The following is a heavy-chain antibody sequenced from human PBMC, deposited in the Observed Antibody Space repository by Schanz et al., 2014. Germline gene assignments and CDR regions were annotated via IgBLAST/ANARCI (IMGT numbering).Heavy chain of an antibody. CDR1: GFTFSDYW. Sequence: EVQLVESGGGLVQPGGSLRLSCTASGFTFSDYWLSWVRQAPGKGPEWVANIKHDGSVKDYVDSVKGRFTISRDNSKNTVYLQMNSLRAEDTAVYYCARKVVPTIGGYYDNWGQGTLVIVSS. V-gene: IGHV3-7*05. CDR3: ARKVVPTIGGYYDN. J-gene: IGHJ4*02. CDR2: IKHDGSVK. D-gene: IGHD3-16*01.